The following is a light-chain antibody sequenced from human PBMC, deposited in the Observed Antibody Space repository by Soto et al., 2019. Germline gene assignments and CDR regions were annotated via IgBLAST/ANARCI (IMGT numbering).Light chain of an antibody. CDR2: GNN. CDR1: SSNIGAGYD. V-gene: IGLV1-40*01. CDR3: QSYDSSLKVV. Sequence: QAVVTQPPSVSGAPGQRVTISCTGSSSNIGAGYDVYWYQQLPGTAPKLLIYGNNNRPSGVPDRFSGSKSGTSASLAITGLQAEDEADYYCQSYDSSLKVVFGGGTKLTVL. J-gene: IGLJ2*01.